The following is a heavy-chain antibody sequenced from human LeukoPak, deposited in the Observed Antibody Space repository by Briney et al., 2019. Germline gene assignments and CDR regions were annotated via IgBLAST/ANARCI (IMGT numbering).Heavy chain of an antibody. CDR3: ASGVWFEEFNWFDP. D-gene: IGHD3-10*01. Sequence: SETLSLTCAVYGGSFSGYYWSWIRQPPGKGLEWIGEINHSGSTNYNPSLKSRVTISVDTSKNQFSLKLSSVTAADTAVYYCASGVWFEEFNWFDPWGQGTLVTVSS. CDR1: GGSFSGYY. CDR2: INHSGST. J-gene: IGHJ5*02. V-gene: IGHV4-34*01.